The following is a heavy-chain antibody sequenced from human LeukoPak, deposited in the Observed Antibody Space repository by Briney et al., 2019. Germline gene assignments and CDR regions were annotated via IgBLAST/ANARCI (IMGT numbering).Heavy chain of an antibody. V-gene: IGHV1-24*01. Sequence: ASVKVSCKVSGYTLTELSMHWVRQAPGKGLEGMGGFDPEDGETIYAQKFQGRVTMTEDTSTDTAYMELSSLRSEDTAVYYCATFRHHYDILTGYPYYYGMDVRGQGTTVTVSS. D-gene: IGHD3-9*01. CDR3: ATFRHHYDILTGYPYYYGMDV. CDR1: GYTLTELS. CDR2: FDPEDGET. J-gene: IGHJ6*02.